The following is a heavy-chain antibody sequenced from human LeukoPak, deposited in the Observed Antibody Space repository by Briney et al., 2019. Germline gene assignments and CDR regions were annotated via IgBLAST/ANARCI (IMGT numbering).Heavy chain of an antibody. V-gene: IGHV4-39*01. D-gene: IGHD1-26*01. CDR1: GGSISSSSYH. CDR3: ARQSGSYGVYYYYMDV. Sequence: SETLSLTCTVSGGSISSSSYHWGWIRQPPGKGLEWIGNIYYSGSTYHNPSLKSRVTISVDTSKNQFSLKLSSVTAADTAVYYCARQSGSYGVYYYYMDVWGKGTTVTISS. J-gene: IGHJ6*03. CDR2: IYYSGST.